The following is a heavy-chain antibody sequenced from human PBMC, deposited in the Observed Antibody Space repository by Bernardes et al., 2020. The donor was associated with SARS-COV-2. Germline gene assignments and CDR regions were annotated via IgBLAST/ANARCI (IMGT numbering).Heavy chain of an antibody. Sequence: GGSLRLSCAASGFVFSNFCIHWVRQVPGKGLVWVSRLDYDGGRASYAESVKGRFTISRDNAKNTLYLQMKSLSAEDTAVYYCARGGGRDGSGNYRLEYWGQGTLVTVSS. V-gene: IGHV3-74*01. CDR1: GFVFSNFC. CDR3: ARGGGRDGSGNYRLEY. D-gene: IGHD3-10*01. J-gene: IGHJ4*02. CDR2: LDYDGGRA.